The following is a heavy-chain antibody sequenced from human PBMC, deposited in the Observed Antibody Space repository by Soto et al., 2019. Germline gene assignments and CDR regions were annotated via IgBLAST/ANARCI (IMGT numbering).Heavy chain of an antibody. CDR2: IYYSGST. D-gene: IGHD2-2*01. J-gene: IGHJ4*02. CDR3: ARVTAALFEY. CDR1: GGSFSGYY. V-gene: IGHV4-31*11. Sequence: SETLSLTCAVYGGSFSGYYWSWIRQHPGKGLEWIGYIYYSGSTYYNPSLKSRVTISVDTSKNQFSLKLSSVTAADTAVYYCARVTAALFEYWGQGTLVTVSS.